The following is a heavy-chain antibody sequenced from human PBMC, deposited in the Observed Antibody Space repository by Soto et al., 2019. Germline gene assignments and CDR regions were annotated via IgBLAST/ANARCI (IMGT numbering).Heavy chain of an antibody. V-gene: IGHV3-30-3*01. CDR2: ISSSGDRQ. CDR3: ARTPAAMITDRYNWFDA. Sequence: PGGSRRLSCVAAGFTFWGYAMQWFRRIPGKGLEWVAVISSSGDRQQYAESVKGRFTISRDNSQNTLYLQVSSLTSDDSAVFHCARTPAAMITDRYNWFDAWGPGTQVTVSS. J-gene: IGHJ5*02. CDR1: GFTFWGYA. D-gene: IGHD3-16*01.